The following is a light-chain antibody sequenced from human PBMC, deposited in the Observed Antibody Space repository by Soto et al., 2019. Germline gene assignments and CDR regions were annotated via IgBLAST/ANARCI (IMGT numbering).Light chain of an antibody. CDR3: QQYNGYSL. Sequence: DIQMTQSPSTLSASVGDRVSIICRASQSISGWLAWYQQKPGKAPKLLIYDASSLESGVPSRFSGSGSGTEFTLSISSLQPDDFATYYCQQYNGYSLFGQGTKVEIK. V-gene: IGKV1-5*02. J-gene: IGKJ1*01. CDR1: QSISGW. CDR2: DAS.